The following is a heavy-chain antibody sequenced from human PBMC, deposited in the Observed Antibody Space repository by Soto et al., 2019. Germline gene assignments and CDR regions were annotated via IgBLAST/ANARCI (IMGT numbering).Heavy chain of an antibody. Sequence: GEALKISCKGSGYSFTSYWMGLVRQMPGKGLEWVGIIYPGDSDTRYSPSFQCNVTISADESISTAYLQWSSLRASDTAMYYCALPPYGSGSYRRFDPWGQGTLVTVSS. D-gene: IGHD3-10*01. CDR1: GYSFTSYW. CDR2: IYPGDSDT. CDR3: ALPPYGSGSYRRFDP. V-gene: IGHV5-51*01. J-gene: IGHJ5*02.